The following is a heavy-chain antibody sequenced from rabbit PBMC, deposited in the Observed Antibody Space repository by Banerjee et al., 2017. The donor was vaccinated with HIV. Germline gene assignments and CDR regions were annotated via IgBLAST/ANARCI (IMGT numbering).Heavy chain of an antibody. CDR2: INTSSGNT. CDR1: AFSFSNKYV. D-gene: IGHD4-1*01. Sequence: QEQLGVSGGGLVQPGGSLTLTCTASAFSFSNKYVMCWVRQAPGKGLEWIACINTSSGNTVYASWAKGRVTISKTSSTTVTLQMTSLTAADTAPYFCARDLAGVTRWNFGLWGPGTLVTVS. J-gene: IGHJ6*01. CDR3: ARDLAGVTRWNFGL. V-gene: IGHV1S45*01.